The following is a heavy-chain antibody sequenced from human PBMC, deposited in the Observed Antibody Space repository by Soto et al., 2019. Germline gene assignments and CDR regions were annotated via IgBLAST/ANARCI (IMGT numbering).Heavy chain of an antibody. Sequence: GESLKISCKGSGYSFTSYWIGWVRQMPGKGLEWMGIIYPGDSDTRYSPSFQGQVTISAHKSISTAYLQWSSLKASDTAMYYCARCPPSILTGYYWASWFDPWGQGTLVTVSS. D-gene: IGHD3-9*01. CDR3: ARCPPSILTGYYWASWFDP. J-gene: IGHJ5*02. CDR2: IYPGDSDT. CDR1: GYSFTSYW. V-gene: IGHV5-51*01.